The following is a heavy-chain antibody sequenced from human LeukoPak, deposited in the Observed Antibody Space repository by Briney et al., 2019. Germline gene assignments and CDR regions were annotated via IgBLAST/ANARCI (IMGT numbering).Heavy chain of an antibody. CDR3: ARAQGYGDCDY. CDR2: INPSGGNT. Sequence: GASVKVSCNASEYTFTDYYIHWVRQAPGQGLEGRGIINPSGGNTKYAEKFQPRGTTTRDTSTSTVYMDLSSLRSEDTAVYYCARAQGYGDCDYWGQGTLVTVSS. V-gene: IGHV1-46*01. D-gene: IGHD4-17*01. CDR1: EYTFTDYY. J-gene: IGHJ4*02.